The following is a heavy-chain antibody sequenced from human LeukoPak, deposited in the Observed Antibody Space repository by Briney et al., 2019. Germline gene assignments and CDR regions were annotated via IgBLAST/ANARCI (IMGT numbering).Heavy chain of an antibody. CDR3: ARGGYYGSGSYFSY. CDR2: IKQDGSEK. Sequence: GGSLRLSCAASGFTFSSYWMSWVRQAPGKGLEWVANIKQDGSEKYYVDSVKSRFTISRDNAKNSLYLQMNSLRAEDTAVYYCARGGYYGSGSYFSYWGQGTLVTVSS. CDR1: GFTFSSYW. V-gene: IGHV3-7*03. J-gene: IGHJ4*02. D-gene: IGHD3-10*01.